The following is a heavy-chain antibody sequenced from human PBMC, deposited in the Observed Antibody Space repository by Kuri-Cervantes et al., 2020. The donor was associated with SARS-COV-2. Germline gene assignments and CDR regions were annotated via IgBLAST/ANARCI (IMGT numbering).Heavy chain of an antibody. CDR1: GYTFTGYY. J-gene: IGHJ5*02. CDR3: ARRVSSSWPNWFDP. CDR2: INPNSGGT. D-gene: IGHD6-13*01. V-gene: IGHV1-2*02. Sequence: ASVKVSCKASGYTFTGYYMHWVRQAPGQGLEWMGWINPNSGGTNYAQKFQGRVTMTRDTSISTAYMELSRLRSDDTAVYYCARRVSSSWPNWFDPWGQGTLVTVSS.